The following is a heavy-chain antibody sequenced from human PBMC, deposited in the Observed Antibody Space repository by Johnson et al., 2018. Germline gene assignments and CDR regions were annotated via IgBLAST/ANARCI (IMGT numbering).Heavy chain of an antibody. CDR2: INHSGST. J-gene: IGHJ1*01. CDR3: ARVGGEYFQH. V-gene: IGHV4-34*01. Sequence: QVQLQQGGAGLLKPSETLSLTCAVYGGSFSGYYWSWIRQPPGKGLEWIGEINHSGSTNYNPSLKSRITISVDTSKNQFSLKLSSVTAEDTAVYYCARVGGEYFQHWGQGTLVTVSS. CDR1: GGSFSGYY.